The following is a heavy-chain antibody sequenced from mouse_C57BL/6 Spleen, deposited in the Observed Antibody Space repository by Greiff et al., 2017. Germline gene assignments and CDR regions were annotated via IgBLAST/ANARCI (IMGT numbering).Heavy chain of an antibody. D-gene: IGHD1-1*01. J-gene: IGHJ1*03. CDR1: GFTFSDYG. CDR2: ISSGSSTI. V-gene: IGHV5-17*01. CDR3: ARRPGYYGSSYWYFDV. Sequence: EVQRVESGGGLVKPGGSLKLSCAASGFTFSDYGMHWVRQAPEKGLEWVAYISSGSSTIYYADTVKGRFTISRDNAKNTLFLQMTSLRSEDTAMYYCARRPGYYGSSYWYFDVWGTGTTVTVSS.